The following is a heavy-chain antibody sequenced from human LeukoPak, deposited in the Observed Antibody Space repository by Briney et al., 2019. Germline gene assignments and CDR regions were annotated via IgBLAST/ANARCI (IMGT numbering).Heavy chain of an antibody. CDR3: ARDGDLTMIVVAPGMRAFDI. CDR2: ISSSSSYI. CDR1: GFTFSSYS. J-gene: IGHJ3*02. Sequence: GGSLRLSCAASGFTFSSYSMNWVRQAPGKGLEWVSSISSSSSYIYYADSVKGRFTISRDNAKNSLYLQMNSLRAEDTAVYYCARDGDLTMIVVAPGMRAFDIWGQGTMVTVSS. D-gene: IGHD3-22*01. V-gene: IGHV3-21*04.